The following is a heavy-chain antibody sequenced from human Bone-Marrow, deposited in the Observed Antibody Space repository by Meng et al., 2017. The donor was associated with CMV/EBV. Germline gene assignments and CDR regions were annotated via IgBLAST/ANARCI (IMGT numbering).Heavy chain of an antibody. CDR1: GYTFPGYY. V-gene: IGHV1-2*02. CDR2: INPNSGGT. CDR3: ARSLGDFWSGYWDYYYYGMDV. Sequence: ASVKVSCKASGYTFPGYYMHWVRQAPGQGLEWMGWINPNSGGTNYAQKFQDRVTMTRDTSISTAYMELSRLRSDDTAVYYCARSLGDFWSGYWDYYYYGMDVWGQGTTVTVSS. D-gene: IGHD3-3*01. J-gene: IGHJ6*02.